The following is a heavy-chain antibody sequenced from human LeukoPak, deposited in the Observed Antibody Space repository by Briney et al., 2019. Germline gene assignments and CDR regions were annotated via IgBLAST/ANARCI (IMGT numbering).Heavy chain of an antibody. J-gene: IGHJ4*02. CDR2: INHSGST. V-gene: IGHV4-34*01. CDR3: ARASHDYGDYSHFDY. CDR1: GGSFSGYY. Sequence: PSETLSLTCAVYGGSFSGYYWSWIRQPPGKGLEWIGEINHSGSTNYNPSLRSRVTISVDTSKNQFSLKLSSVTAADTAVYYCARASHDYGDYSHFDYWGQGTLVTGSS. D-gene: IGHD4-17*01.